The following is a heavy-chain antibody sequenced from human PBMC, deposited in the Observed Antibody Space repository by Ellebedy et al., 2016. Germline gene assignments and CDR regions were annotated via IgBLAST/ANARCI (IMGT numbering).Heavy chain of an antibody. D-gene: IGHD2-15*01. CDR1: GYTFTSYD. CDR2: MNPNSGNT. CDR3: ARVEIVVVGAATGGYYYYYYGMDV. Sequence: ASVKVSCKASGYTFTSYDINWVRQATGQGLEWMGWMNPNSGNTGYAQKFQGRVTMNRKTSLSTAYMELSSLRSEDTAVYYCARVEIVVVGAATGGYYYYYYGMDVWGQGTTVTVSS. V-gene: IGHV1-8*01. J-gene: IGHJ6*02.